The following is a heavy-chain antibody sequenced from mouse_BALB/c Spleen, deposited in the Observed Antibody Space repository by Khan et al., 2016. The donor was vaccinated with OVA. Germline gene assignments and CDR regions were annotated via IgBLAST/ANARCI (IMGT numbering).Heavy chain of an antibody. Sequence: VQLQQSGPELVKPGASVKISCKASGYSFTGYYMHWVKQSHVKSLEWIGRINPYNGDAYYNQNFLDKASLTVDRSSSTAYMELHSLTSEDSAVDYCARGGGNFLFPMDYWGQGTSVTVSS. CDR1: GYSFTGYY. CDR3: ARGGGNFLFPMDY. D-gene: IGHD2-1*01. J-gene: IGHJ4*01. CDR2: INPYNGDA. V-gene: IGHV1-31*01.